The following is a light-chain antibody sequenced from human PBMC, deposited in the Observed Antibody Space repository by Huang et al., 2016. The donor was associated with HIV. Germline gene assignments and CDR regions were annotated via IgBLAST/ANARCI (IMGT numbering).Light chain of an antibody. V-gene: IGKV1-39*01. J-gene: IGKJ2*01. CDR3: QQSHSTPYT. Sequence: DIQMTQSPSSLSASVGDRVTISFRASQIISTYLIWYQQKPGKAPKLLIYDASSVQRGVPSRFGGSGSGTDFTLTISSLQPEDFATYYCQQSHSTPYTFGQGTKLEIK. CDR1: QIISTY. CDR2: DAS.